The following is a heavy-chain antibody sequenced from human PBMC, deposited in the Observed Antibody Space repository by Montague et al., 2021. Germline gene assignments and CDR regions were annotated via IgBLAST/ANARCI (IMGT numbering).Heavy chain of an antibody. CDR1: GASISDYY. J-gene: IGHJ6*02. D-gene: IGHD1-14*01. CDR3: AVTNPYYYGMDV. V-gene: IGHV4-59*01. Sequence: SETLSLTCSVSGASISDYYWSWIRQPPGRGLEWIGYIYYSRRTNYNPSLKSRATISVDTSKNQFSLKLSPVTAADTAFYYCAVTNPYYYGMDVWGQGTTVTVSS. CDR2: IYYSRRT.